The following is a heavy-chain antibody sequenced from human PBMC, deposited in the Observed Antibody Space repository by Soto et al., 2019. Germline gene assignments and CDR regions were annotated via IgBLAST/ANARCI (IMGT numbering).Heavy chain of an antibody. CDR3: ARVSSSSWYYFDY. Sequence: GGSLRLSCAASGFTFSSYAMHWVRQAPGKGLEWVAVISYDGSNKYYADSVKGRFTISRDNSKNTLYLQMNSLRAEDTAVYYCARVSSSSWYYFDYWGQGTLVTVSS. CDR1: GFTFSSYA. CDR2: ISYDGSNK. D-gene: IGHD6-13*01. J-gene: IGHJ4*02. V-gene: IGHV3-30-3*01.